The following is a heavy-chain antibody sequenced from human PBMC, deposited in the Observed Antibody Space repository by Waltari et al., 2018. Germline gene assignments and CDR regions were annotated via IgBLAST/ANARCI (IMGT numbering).Heavy chain of an antibody. CDR3: ARQMFDIPLFSWAFDL. V-gene: IGHV5-51*01. J-gene: IGHJ3*01. D-gene: IGHD3-10*02. CDR2: IYPGDSDA. CDR1: GYSFATHW. Sequence: EAQLEQSRAEVKKPGESLTTSCRGSGYSFATHWIGWLRQKPGKALEWMGIIYPGDSDARYSPSFQGQVTISADKSISTAYLQWSSLKAADTAMYYCARQMFDIPLFSWAFDLWGQGTMVTVSS.